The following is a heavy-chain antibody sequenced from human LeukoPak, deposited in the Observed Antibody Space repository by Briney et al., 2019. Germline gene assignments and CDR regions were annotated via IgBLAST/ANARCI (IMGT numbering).Heavy chain of an antibody. Sequence: SETLSLTCAVYGGSFSGYYWSWIRQPPGKGLEWIGEINHSGSTNYNPSLKSRVTISVDTSKNQFSLKLSSVTAAGTAVYYCARGRTDAVTYYDFWSARNWFDPWGQGTLVTVSS. CDR3: ARGRTDAVTYYDFWSARNWFDP. D-gene: IGHD3-3*01. CDR1: GGSFSGYY. J-gene: IGHJ5*02. V-gene: IGHV4-34*01. CDR2: INHSGST.